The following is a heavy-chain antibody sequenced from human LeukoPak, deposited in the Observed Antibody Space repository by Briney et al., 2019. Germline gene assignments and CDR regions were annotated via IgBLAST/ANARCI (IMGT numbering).Heavy chain of an antibody. Sequence: GRSLTLSCAASAFTVYDYAMHWLRQVPGKGLEWVCGVNRDSTKIAYGDSVKGRFTIFRDNARNSLYLQMDSLRTEDTALYSCAKDLAVGTTPRVYAFDVWGQGTMVTVS. D-gene: IGHD1-26*01. J-gene: IGHJ3*01. CDR1: AFTVYDYA. CDR3: AKDLAVGTTPRVYAFDV. V-gene: IGHV3-9*01. CDR2: VNRDSTKI.